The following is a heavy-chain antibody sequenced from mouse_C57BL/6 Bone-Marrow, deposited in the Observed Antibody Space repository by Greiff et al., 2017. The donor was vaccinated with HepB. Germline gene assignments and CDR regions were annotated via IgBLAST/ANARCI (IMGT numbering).Heavy chain of an antibody. J-gene: IGHJ2*01. CDR2: IRSKSNNYAT. CDR3: VSGRLGRFDY. CDR1: GFSFNTYA. D-gene: IGHD4-1*01. Sequence: EVMLVESGGGLVQPKGSLKLSCAASGFSFNTYAMNWVRQAPGKGLEWVARIRSKSNNYATYYADSVKDRFTISRDDSESMLYLQMNNLKTEDTAMYYCVSGRLGRFDYWGQGTTLTVSS. V-gene: IGHV10-1*01.